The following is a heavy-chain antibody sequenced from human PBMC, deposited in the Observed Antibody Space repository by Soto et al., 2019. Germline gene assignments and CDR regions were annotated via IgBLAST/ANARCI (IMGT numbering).Heavy chain of an antibody. Sequence: GGSLRLSCAASGFTFSSYGMHWVRRAPGKGLEWVAVISYDGSNKYYADSVKGRFTISRDNSKNTLYLQMNSLRAEDTAVYYCAKEPNKYYTYYYGSGSYYYFDYWGQGTLVTVSS. V-gene: IGHV3-30*18. CDR1: GFTFSSYG. CDR2: ISYDGSNK. D-gene: IGHD3-10*01. J-gene: IGHJ4*02. CDR3: AKEPNKYYTYYYGSGSYYYFDY.